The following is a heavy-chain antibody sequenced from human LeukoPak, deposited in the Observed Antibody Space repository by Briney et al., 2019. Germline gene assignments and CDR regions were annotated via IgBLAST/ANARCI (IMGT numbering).Heavy chain of an antibody. D-gene: IGHD6-19*01. J-gene: IGHJ4*02. CDR1: GFAFSSSA. CDR3: AKSGGSSGWLY. CDR2: ISGSGGGT. Sequence: GGSLRLSCAASGFAFSSSAMSWVRQAPGKGLEWLSGISGSGGGTYYADSVKGRFTISRDDSKNTLYLQMHSLRAEDTAVYYCAKSGGSSGWLYWGQGTLVTVSS. V-gene: IGHV3-23*01.